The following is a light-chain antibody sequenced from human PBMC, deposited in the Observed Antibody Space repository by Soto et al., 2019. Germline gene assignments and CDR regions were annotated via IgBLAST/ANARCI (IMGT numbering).Light chain of an antibody. CDR1: SSDVGGYNY. J-gene: IGLJ1*01. CDR2: EVS. CDR3: SSYTSSSTYV. Sequence: QSALTQPASVSGSPGQSITISCTGSSSDVGGYNYVSWYQHHPGKAPKRMIYEVSNRPSGASNRFSGSKSGDKASLTISGLQAEDEAEYYCSSYTSSSTYVVGTGTKLTVL. V-gene: IGLV2-14*01.